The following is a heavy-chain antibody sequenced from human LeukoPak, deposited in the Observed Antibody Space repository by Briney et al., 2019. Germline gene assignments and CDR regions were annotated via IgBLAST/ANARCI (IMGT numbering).Heavy chain of an antibody. CDR3: AKLWRGSHPRYFDH. Sequence: GGSLRLSCAASGFTFSSYGMHWVRQAPGKGLEWVAVIWYDGSNKYYADSVKGRFTISRDNSKNTLYLQMNTLRAEDMAVYYCAKLWRGSHPRYFDHWGQGTLVTVSS. J-gene: IGHJ4*02. CDR1: GFTFSSYG. V-gene: IGHV3-33*06. D-gene: IGHD1-26*01. CDR2: IWYDGSNK.